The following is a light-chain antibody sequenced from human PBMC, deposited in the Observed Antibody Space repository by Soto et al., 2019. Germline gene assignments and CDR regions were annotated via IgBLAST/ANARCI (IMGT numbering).Light chain of an antibody. V-gene: IGKV1-27*01. CDR1: QSISTY. J-gene: IGKJ1*01. Sequence: DIQMTQSPSSLSASVGDRVTITCRASQSISTYLVWYQQKPGKVPKLLIFAASTLQSGVPSRFSGSGSGTDFTLTISSLQPEDVATYYCQNYSGSPWTFGQGTKVEIK. CDR3: QNYSGSPWT. CDR2: AAS.